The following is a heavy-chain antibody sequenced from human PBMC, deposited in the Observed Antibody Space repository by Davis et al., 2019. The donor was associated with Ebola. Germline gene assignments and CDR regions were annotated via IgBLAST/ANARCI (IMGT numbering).Heavy chain of an antibody. CDR3: ARDQAAADNYYYYGMDV. Sequence: ASVKVSCKASGYTFTGYYMHWVRQAPGQGLEWMGRINPNSGGTNYAQKFQGRVTMTRDTSISTAYMELSRLRSDDTVVYYCARDQAAADNYYYYGMDVWGKGTTVTVSS. J-gene: IGHJ6*04. CDR2: INPNSGGT. D-gene: IGHD6-13*01. V-gene: IGHV1-2*05. CDR1: GYTFTGYY.